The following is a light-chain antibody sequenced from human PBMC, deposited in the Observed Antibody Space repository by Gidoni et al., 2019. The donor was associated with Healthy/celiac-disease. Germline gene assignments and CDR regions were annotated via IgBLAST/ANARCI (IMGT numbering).Light chain of an antibody. J-gene: IGLJ1*01. V-gene: IGLV2-11*01. CDR3: CSYAGSPYV. Sequence: QSALTQPRSVSGSPGQSSTILCNGTSSDVGGYNYVSWYQQHPGKAPKLMIYEVSKLPSGVPYRFSGSKSGNTASLTISGLQAEDEADYYCCSYAGSPYVFGSGTKVTVL. CDR1: SSDVGGYNY. CDR2: EVS.